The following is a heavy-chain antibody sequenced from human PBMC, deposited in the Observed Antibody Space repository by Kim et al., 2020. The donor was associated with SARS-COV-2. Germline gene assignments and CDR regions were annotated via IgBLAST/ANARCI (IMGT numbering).Heavy chain of an antibody. D-gene: IGHD3-3*01. Sequence: SRFTISVDTSKNQFSLKLSSVTAADTAVYYCARETSITIFGVVTHASYFDYWGQGTLVTVSS. J-gene: IGHJ4*02. CDR3: ARETSITIFGVVTHASYFDY. V-gene: IGHV4-59*01.